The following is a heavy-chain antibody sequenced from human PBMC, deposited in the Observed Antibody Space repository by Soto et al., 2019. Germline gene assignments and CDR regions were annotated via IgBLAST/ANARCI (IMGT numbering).Heavy chain of an antibody. CDR1: GFTFTRYS. J-gene: IGHJ4*02. V-gene: IGHV3-21*06. Sequence: GGSLRLSCAASGFTFTRYSMNWVRQAPGKGLEWVSSISSTTHYIYYADSMRGRFTISRDNAKNAVYLEMNSLRAEDTAVYYCARESEDLTSNFDYWGQGTRGTVSS. CDR3: ARESEDLTSNFDY. CDR2: ISSTTHYI.